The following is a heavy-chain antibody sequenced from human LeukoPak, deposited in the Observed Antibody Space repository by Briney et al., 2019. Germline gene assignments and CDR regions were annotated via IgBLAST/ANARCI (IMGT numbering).Heavy chain of an antibody. J-gene: IGHJ3*02. CDR1: GGSISSGSYY. V-gene: IGHV4-61*02. D-gene: IGHD3-22*01. CDR2: IYTSGST. CDR3: ARELLKPYYDSPTGAFDI. Sequence: PSETLSLTCTVSGGSISSGSYYWSWIRQPAGKGLEWIGRIYTSGSTNYNPSLKSRVTISVDTSKNQFSLKLSSVTAADTAVYYCARELLKPYYDSPTGAFDIWGQGTMVTVSS.